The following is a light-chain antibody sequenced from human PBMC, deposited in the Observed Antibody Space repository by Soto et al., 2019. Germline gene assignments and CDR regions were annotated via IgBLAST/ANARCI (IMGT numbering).Light chain of an antibody. J-gene: IGLJ2*01. V-gene: IGLV1-40*01. Sequence: QSVLTQPPSVSGAPGQRVTISCTGSSSNIGAGNHVHWYRQLPGRAPKLLIYGNDNRPSGIPDRFSGSKSGASVSLAINGLQGEDEADYYCQSFYSSLNAVVFGGGTKLTVL. CDR3: QSFYSSLNAVV. CDR2: GND. CDR1: SSNIGAGNH.